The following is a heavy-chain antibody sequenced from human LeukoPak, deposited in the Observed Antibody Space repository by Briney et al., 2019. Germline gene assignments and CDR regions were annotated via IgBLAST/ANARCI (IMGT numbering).Heavy chain of an antibody. V-gene: IGHV4-4*07. CDR3: ARDQLRANWFDP. J-gene: IGHJ5*02. D-gene: IGHD3-10*01. Sequence: SETLSLTCTVSGGSISSYYWSWIRQPAGKGLEWIGRIYTSGSTNYNPSLKSRVTMSVGTSKNQFSLKLSSVTAADTAVYYCARDQLRANWFDPWGQGTLVTVSS. CDR1: GGSISSYY. CDR2: IYTSGST.